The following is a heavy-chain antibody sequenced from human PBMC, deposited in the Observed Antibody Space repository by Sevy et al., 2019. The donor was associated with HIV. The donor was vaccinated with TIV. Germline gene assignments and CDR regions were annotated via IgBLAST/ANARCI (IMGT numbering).Heavy chain of an antibody. CDR3: ARGPPDHGGNSADYYYYGLDV. J-gene: IGHJ6*02. Sequence: GGSLRLSCAASEFTFSTYSMNWVRQAPGKGLQWVSSISTTSTYIYYADSLKGRITISRDNAKNSVYLQMNTLRVEDTGTYYCARGPPDHGGNSADYYYYGLDVWGQGTTVTVSS. D-gene: IGHD4-17*01. V-gene: IGHV3-21*01. CDR1: EFTFSTYS. CDR2: ISTTSTYI.